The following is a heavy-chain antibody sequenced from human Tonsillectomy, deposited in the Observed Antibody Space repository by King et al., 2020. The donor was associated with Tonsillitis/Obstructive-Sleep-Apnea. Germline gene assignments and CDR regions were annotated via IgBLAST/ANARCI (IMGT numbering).Heavy chain of an antibody. D-gene: IGHD3-3*01. CDR1: GFSLSTSVVG. J-gene: IGHJ4*02. V-gene: IGHV2-5*02. CDR3: AHSRSKLYYDFWSGYSAGFDY. CDR2: IYWDDDK. Sequence: TLKESGPTLVKPTQTLTLTCTFSGFSLSTSVVGVGWIRQPPGKALEWLALIYWDDDKRYIPSLTSRLTITKDTSKNQVVLTMTNMDPVDTATYYCAHSRSKLYYDFWSGYSAGFDYWGQGTLVTVSS.